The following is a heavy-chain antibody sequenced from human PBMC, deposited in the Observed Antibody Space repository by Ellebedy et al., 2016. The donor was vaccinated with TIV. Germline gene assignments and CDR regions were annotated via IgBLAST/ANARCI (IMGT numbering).Heavy chain of an antibody. J-gene: IGHJ6*02. D-gene: IGHD3-3*01. V-gene: IGHV4-34*01. CDR2: ITHSGST. CDR1: GGSFSGYY. Sequence: MPSETLSLTCAVYGGSFSGYYWNWIRQHPGKGLEWIGEITHSGSTNYNPSLKSRVTISVDTSKNQFSLKLSSVTAADTAVYYCARGRRFFYYYGMDVWGQGTTVTVSS. CDR3: ARGRRFFYYYGMDV.